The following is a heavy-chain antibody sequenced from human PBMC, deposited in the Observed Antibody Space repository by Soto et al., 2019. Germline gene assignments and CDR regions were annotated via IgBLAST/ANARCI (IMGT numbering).Heavy chain of an antibody. CDR1: GFTFSSYA. CDR2: ISGSGSST. CDR3: GSRSSGAYFDY. J-gene: IGHJ4*02. D-gene: IGHD6-19*01. Sequence: EVQLLESGGGLVQPGGSLRLSCAASGFTFSSYAMNWVRQAPGKGLGWVSVISGSGSSTYYGESVKGRFTISRDNAKNTLYLPIISVRAEDTAVCYCGSRSSGAYFDYWGQGTLVTVSS. V-gene: IGHV3-23*01.